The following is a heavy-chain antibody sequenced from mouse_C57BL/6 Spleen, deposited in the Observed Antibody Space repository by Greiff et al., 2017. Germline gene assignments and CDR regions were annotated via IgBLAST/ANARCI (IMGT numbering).Heavy chain of an antibody. J-gene: IGHJ2*01. CDR1: GYTFTEYT. D-gene: IGHD4-1*01. V-gene: IGHV1-62-2*01. CDR2: FYPGSGSI. CDR3: ARHDLTGYFAY. Sequence: VKLMESGAELVKPGASVKLSCKASGYTFTEYTIHWVKQRPGQGLEWIGWFYPGSGSIKYNEKFKDKATLTADNSSRTVYMELSRLTSEDSAVYSRARHDLTGYFAYWGQGTPLTVSS.